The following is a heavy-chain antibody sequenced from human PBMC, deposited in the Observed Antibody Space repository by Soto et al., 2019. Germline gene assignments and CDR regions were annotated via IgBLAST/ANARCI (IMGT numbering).Heavy chain of an antibody. Sequence: QVQLQQWGAGLLKPSETLSLTCAVYGGSFSGYYWTWIRQSPGKGLEWIGEINHSGSTNYNPSPKSRVTISVDTSKNQFSLKLSSVTAADTAMYYCARIETAMVTYWGQGTLVTVSS. CDR2: INHSGST. CDR1: GGSFSGYY. V-gene: IGHV4-34*01. D-gene: IGHD5-18*01. J-gene: IGHJ4*02. CDR3: ARIETAMVTY.